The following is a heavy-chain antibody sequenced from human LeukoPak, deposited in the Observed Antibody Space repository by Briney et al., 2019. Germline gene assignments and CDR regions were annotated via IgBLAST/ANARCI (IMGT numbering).Heavy chain of an antibody. J-gene: IGHJ4*02. CDR2: IYSGGST. CDR3: AREWEQD. D-gene: IGHD1-26*01. V-gene: IGHV3-53*01. Sequence: GGSLRLSCAASGLTVSSNYTSWVRQAPGKGLEWVSVIYSGGSTYYADSVKGRFTISRDNSKNTLYLQMNSLRAEDTAVYYCAREWEQDWGQGTLVTVSS. CDR1: GLTVSSNY.